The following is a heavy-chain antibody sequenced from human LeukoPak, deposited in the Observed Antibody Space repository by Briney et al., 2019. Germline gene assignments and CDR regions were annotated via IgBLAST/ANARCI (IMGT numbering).Heavy chain of an antibody. D-gene: IGHD4-23*01. V-gene: IGHV1-46*01. CDR2: INPSGGST. Sequence: ASVKVSCKASGYTFTSYYMHWVRQAPGQGLEWMGIINPSGGSTSYAQKFQGRVTMTRDTSTSTVYMELSSLRSEDTAVYYCARDASPMRADTTGGNIWLDAFDIWGQGTMVTVSS. CDR1: GYTFTSYY. J-gene: IGHJ3*02. CDR3: ARDASPMRADTTGGNIWLDAFDI.